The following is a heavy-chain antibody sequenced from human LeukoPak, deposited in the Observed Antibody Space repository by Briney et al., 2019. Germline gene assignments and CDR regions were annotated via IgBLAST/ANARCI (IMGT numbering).Heavy chain of an antibody. CDR1: GFSFSSYW. Sequence: GGSLRLSCAASGFSFSSYWIHWVRQAPGKGLVWVSRIKSDGKTNYADSVKGRFTISRDSAKNTVSLQMNSLRAEDTGVYYCARAPSEIGGYYPEYFRHWGQGTLVTVSS. J-gene: IGHJ1*01. D-gene: IGHD3-22*01. CDR3: ARAPSEIGGYYPEYFRH. V-gene: IGHV3-74*01. CDR2: IKSDGKT.